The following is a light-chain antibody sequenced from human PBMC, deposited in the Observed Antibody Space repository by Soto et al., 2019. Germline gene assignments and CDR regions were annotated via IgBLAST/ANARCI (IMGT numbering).Light chain of an antibody. CDR3: QQRSNWPPYT. CDR1: QSVSSY. V-gene: IGKV3-11*01. J-gene: IGKJ2*01. CDR2: DAS. Sequence: EIVLTQSPATLSLSPGERATLSCRASQSVSSYLAWYQQKPGQAPRLLIYDASNRATGIPARFSGSGSGTDFTLTISSLEPEDFAVYYCQQRSNWPPYTFGQETKLDIK.